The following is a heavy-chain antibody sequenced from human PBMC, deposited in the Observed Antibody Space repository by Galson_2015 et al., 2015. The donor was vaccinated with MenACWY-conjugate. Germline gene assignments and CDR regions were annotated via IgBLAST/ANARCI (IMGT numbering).Heavy chain of an antibody. D-gene: IGHD2-2*01. CDR2: IIPIFGTT. CDR1: GGTFSSYA. CDR3: AGGIYTCSSSSCYYYYYYIDV. Sequence: SCKASGGTFSSYAISWVRQAPGQGLEWMGGIIPIFGTTNYARKFQGRVTITADESTSTVYVELSSLRSEDTGVYYCAGGIYTCSSSSCYYYYYYIDVWGKGTTVTVSS. V-gene: IGHV1-69*01. J-gene: IGHJ6*03.